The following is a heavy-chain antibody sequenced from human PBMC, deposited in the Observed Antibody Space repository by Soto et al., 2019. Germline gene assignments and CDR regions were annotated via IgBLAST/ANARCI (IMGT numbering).Heavy chain of an antibody. V-gene: IGHV1-18*01. D-gene: IGHD1-26*01. CDR3: ARVGPSREVPYPFEY. Sequence: QVDLVQSGPEVRKPGASVNVSCKASGYTFSTYGISWVRQAPGQGLEWMGWISAYNHYTNYAQKFQGRVTLTTDTSTNLAYVELRSLRSGDTAMYFCARVGPSREVPYPFEYWGQGTLVTVSS. J-gene: IGHJ4*02. CDR2: ISAYNHYT. CDR1: GYTFSTYG.